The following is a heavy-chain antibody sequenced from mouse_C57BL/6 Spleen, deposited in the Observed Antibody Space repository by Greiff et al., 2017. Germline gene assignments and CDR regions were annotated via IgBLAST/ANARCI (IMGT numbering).Heavy chain of an antibody. CDR2: IDPSDSYT. V-gene: IGHV1-69*01. CDR3: ARNLGVYFDY. Sequence: VQLQQPGAELVMPGASVKLSCKASGYTFTSYWMHWVKQRPGQGLEWIGEIDPSDSYTNYNQKFKGKSTLTVDTSSSTAYMQLSSLTSEASAVYYCARNLGVYFDYWGQGTTLTVSS. D-gene: IGHD3-3*01. J-gene: IGHJ2*01. CDR1: GYTFTSYW.